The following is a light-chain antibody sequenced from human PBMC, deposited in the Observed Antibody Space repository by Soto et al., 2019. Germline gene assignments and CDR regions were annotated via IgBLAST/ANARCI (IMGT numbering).Light chain of an antibody. Sequence: EMVLTQSPATLSVSPGEGATLSCRASQSVCILLAWYQQKPGQAPRLLIYRASSRATGISGSFSGSGSGTEFTLTITSLQSEDFGVYYCQQYNKWPITFGQGTRLEIK. CDR1: QSVCIL. J-gene: IGKJ5*01. V-gene: IGKV3-15*01. CDR2: RAS. CDR3: QQYNKWPIT.